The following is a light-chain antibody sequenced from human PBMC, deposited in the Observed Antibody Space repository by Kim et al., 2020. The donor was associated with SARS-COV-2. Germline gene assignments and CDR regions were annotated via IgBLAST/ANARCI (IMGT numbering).Light chain of an antibody. CDR1: TSDFGGL. J-gene: IGLJ1*01. V-gene: IGLV2-14*01. CDR2: EVS. Sequence: QSALTQPASVSGSPGQWITISCTGTTSDFGGLVSWYQHHPGKAPTLMIYEVSNRPSGVSNRFFGFKSGNTASLSISGLQVEDEADYYCSSYTTSNTLVFGTGTKVT. CDR3: SSYTTSNTLV.